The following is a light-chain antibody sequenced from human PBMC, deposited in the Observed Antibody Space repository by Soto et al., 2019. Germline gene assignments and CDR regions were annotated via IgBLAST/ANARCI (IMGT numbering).Light chain of an antibody. J-gene: IGLJ1*01. CDR3: QSYDSSLRSYV. CDR1: SSNIGTYS. CDR2: SDN. V-gene: IGLV1-44*01. Sequence: QSVLTQPPSASGTPGQRVTISCSGSSSNIGTYSVSWYQQFPGTAPRLLIYSDNQRPSGVPDRFSASKSGASASLAISGLQSEDEATYYCQSYDSSLRSYVFGTGTKVTVL.